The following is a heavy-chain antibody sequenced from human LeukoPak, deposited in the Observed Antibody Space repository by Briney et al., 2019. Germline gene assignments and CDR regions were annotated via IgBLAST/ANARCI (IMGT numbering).Heavy chain of an antibody. CDR1: GITFRNYW. CDR2: IKQDGSEK. Sequence: GGSLRLSCAASGITFRNYWMSWVRQAPGKGLEWVANIKQDGSEKYYVDSVRGRFTISRDNAQNLLYLQMNGLRVEDAAVYYSWLLIPDYGVDVWGQGIVVTVSS. CDR3: WLLIPDYGVDV. J-gene: IGHJ6*02. D-gene: IGHD3-22*01. V-gene: IGHV3-7*01.